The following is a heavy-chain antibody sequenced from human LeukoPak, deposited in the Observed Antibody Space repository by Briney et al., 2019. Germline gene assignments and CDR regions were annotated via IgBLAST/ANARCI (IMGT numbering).Heavy chain of an antibody. D-gene: IGHD3-10*01. CDR3: ARQPIHYGSGSYSEYYFDH. CDR1: GGSISSYY. Sequence: SETLSLTCTVSGGSISSYYWSWIRQPPGKGLEWIGYIYYSGSTNYNPSLKSRVTISVDTSKNQFSLKLSSVTAADTAVYYCARQPIHYGSGSYSEYYFDHWGQGTLVTVSS. CDR2: IYYSGST. J-gene: IGHJ4*02. V-gene: IGHV4-59*08.